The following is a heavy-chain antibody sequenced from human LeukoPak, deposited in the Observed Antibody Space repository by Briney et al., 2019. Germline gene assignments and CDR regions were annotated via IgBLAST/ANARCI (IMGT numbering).Heavy chain of an antibody. CDR1: GFTFNNYI. Sequence: PGGSLRLSCAASGFTFNNYIMNWVRQAPGKGLEWVSSISSSSDYIYYADSVKGRFTISRDNAKNSLYLQMNSLRAEDTAVYYCARDPCTSTWDLSCYHYYMYVWGKGTTVTVSS. V-gene: IGHV3-21*01. J-gene: IGHJ6*03. CDR2: ISSSSDYI. D-gene: IGHD2-2*01. CDR3: ARDPCTSTWDLSCYHYYMYV.